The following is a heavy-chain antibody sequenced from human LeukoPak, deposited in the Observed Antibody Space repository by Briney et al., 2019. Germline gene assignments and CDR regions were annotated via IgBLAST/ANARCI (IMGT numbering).Heavy chain of an antibody. CDR3: ARHGGGWTFDY. D-gene: IGHD6-19*01. CDR1: GGSISSSSYY. Sequence: PSETLSLTCTVPGGSISSSSYYWGWIRQPPGKGLEWIGSIYYSGSTYYNPSLKSRVTISVDTSKNQFSLKLSSVTTADTAVYYCARHGGGWTFDYWGQGTLVTVSS. CDR2: IYYSGST. J-gene: IGHJ4*02. V-gene: IGHV4-39*01.